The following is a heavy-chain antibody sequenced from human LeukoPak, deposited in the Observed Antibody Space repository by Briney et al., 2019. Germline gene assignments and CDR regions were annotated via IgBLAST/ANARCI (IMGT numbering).Heavy chain of an antibody. CDR1: GFTFDDYA. D-gene: IGHD5-18*01. Sequence: GGSLRLSCAASGFTFDDYAMHWVRHAPGKGLEWVSGISWNSGSIGYADSVKGRFTISRDNAKNSLYLQMNSLRAEDTALYYCAKANTAMVEAAFDIWGQGTMVTVSS. CDR2: ISWNSGSI. CDR3: AKANTAMVEAAFDI. J-gene: IGHJ3*02. V-gene: IGHV3-9*01.